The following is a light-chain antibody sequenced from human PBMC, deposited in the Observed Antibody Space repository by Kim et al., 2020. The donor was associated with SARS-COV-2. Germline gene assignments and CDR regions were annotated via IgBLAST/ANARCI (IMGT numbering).Light chain of an antibody. Sequence: DIQMTQSPSTLSASVGDRVTITCRASQTINSWLAWYQQKPGKAPKFLIYKASNLESGVPSRFSGSGSGTEFTLTISSLQPDDFATYYCQQYKNYPLTFGGGTKVDIK. J-gene: IGKJ4*01. CDR1: QTINSW. CDR2: KAS. V-gene: IGKV1-5*03. CDR3: QQYKNYPLT.